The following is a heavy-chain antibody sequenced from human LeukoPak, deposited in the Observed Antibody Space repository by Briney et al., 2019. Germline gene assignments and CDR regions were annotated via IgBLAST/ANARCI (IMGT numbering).Heavy chain of an antibody. CDR3: ARGGQYCSSTSCYIFDY. D-gene: IGHD2-2*02. Sequence: SETLSLTCTVSGGSISSYYWSWIRQPPGKGLEWIGYIYYSGSTNYNPSLKSRVTISVDTSKNRFSLKLSSVTAADTAVYYCARGGQYCSSTSCYIFDYWGQGTLVTVSS. CDR1: GGSISSYY. CDR2: IYYSGST. J-gene: IGHJ4*02. V-gene: IGHV4-59*01.